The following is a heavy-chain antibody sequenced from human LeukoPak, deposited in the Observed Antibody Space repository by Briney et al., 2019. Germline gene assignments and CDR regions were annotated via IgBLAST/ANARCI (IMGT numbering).Heavy chain of an antibody. CDR3: ARVGAARSADY. V-gene: IGHV4-59*01. D-gene: IGHD6-6*01. J-gene: IGHJ4*02. Sequence: PSETLSLTCTVSGGSISSYYWSWIRQPPGKGLEWIGYIYYSGSTNYNPSLKSRVTTSVDTSKNQFSLKLSSVTAADTAVYYCARVGAARSADYWGQGTLVTVSS. CDR1: GGSISSYY. CDR2: IYYSGST.